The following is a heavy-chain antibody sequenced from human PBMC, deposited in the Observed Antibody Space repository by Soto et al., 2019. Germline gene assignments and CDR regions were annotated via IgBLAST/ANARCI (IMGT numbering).Heavy chain of an antibody. CDR3: ARDAGGYSNYYYMDV. V-gene: IGHV3-33*01. CDR2: IWYDGSNK. D-gene: IGHD5-18*01. CDR1: GFTFSSYG. J-gene: IGHJ6*03. Sequence: VQLVESGGGVVQPGRSLRLSCAASGFTFSSYGMHWVRQAPGKGLEWVAVIWYDGSNKYYADSVKGRFTISRDNSKNTLYLQMNSLRAEDTAVYYCARDAGGYSNYYYMDVWGKGTTVTVSS.